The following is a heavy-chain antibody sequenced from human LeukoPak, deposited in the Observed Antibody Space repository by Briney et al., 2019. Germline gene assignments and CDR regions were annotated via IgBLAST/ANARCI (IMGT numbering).Heavy chain of an antibody. Sequence: GESLKISCKGSGYSFTSYWIGWVRQMPGKGLEWMGIIYPGDSDTRYSPSFQGQVTISADKSISTAYLQWSSLKASDTAVYYCARTYDYVWGSYPILSKENVLDIWGQGTMVTVSS. CDR1: GYSFTSYW. CDR2: IYPGDSDT. V-gene: IGHV5-51*01. CDR3: ARTYDYVWGSYPILSKENVLDI. D-gene: IGHD3-16*02. J-gene: IGHJ3*02.